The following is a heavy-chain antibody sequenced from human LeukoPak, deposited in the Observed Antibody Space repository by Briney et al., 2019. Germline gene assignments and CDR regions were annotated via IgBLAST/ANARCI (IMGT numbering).Heavy chain of an antibody. CDR1: GFTLISYW. CDR2: ISGDSYTT. CDR3: AKGGYILTGYYNYYYYYYMDV. D-gene: IGHD3-9*01. J-gene: IGHJ6*03. V-gene: IGHV3-23*01. Sequence: PGGSLRLSCAASGFTLISYWMHWVRQAPGKGLEWVSVISGDSYTTYYADSVKGRFTISRDNSKNTLYLQMNSLRAEDTAVYYCAKGGYILTGYYNYYYYYYMDVWGKGTTVTVSS.